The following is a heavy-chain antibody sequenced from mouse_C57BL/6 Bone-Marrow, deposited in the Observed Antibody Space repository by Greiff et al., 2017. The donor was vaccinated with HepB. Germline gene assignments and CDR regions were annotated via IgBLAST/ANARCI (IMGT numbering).Heavy chain of an antibody. CDR2: INPYNGDT. V-gene: IGHV1-20*01. Sequence: SGPELVKPGDSVKISCKASGYSFTGYFMNWVMQSHGKSLEWIGRINPYNGDTFYNQKFKGKATLTVDKSSSTAHMELRSLTSEDSAVYYCASFITTVVGYYFDYWGQGTTLTVSS. D-gene: IGHD1-1*01. J-gene: IGHJ2*01. CDR1: GYSFTGYF. CDR3: ASFITTVVGYYFDY.